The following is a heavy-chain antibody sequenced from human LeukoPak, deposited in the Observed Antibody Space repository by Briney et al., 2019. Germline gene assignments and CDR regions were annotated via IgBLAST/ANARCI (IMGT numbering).Heavy chain of an antibody. D-gene: IGHD6-13*01. CDR1: GGTFSSYA. J-gene: IGHJ4*02. Sequence: ASVKVSCKASGGTFSSYAISWVRQAPGQGLEWMGWISAYNGNTNYAQKLQGRVTMTTDTSTSTAYMELRSLRSDDTAVYYCARDTSSSWPYYFDYWGQGTLVTVSS. V-gene: IGHV1-18*01. CDR3: ARDTSSSWPYYFDY. CDR2: ISAYNGNT.